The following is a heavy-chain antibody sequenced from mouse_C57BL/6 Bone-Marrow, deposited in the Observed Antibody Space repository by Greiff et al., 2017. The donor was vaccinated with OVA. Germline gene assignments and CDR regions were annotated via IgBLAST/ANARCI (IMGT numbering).Heavy chain of an antibody. Sequence: VQLQQPGAELVKPGASVKLSCKASGYTFTSYWMHWVKQRPGQGLEWIGMIHPNSGSTNYNEKFKSKATLTVDTSSSTAYMQLSSLTSEDSAVYYCASYYSNYESYWGQGTLVTVSA. CDR2: IHPNSGST. J-gene: IGHJ3*01. CDR1: GYTFTSYW. V-gene: IGHV1-64*01. D-gene: IGHD2-5*01. CDR3: ASYYSNYESY.